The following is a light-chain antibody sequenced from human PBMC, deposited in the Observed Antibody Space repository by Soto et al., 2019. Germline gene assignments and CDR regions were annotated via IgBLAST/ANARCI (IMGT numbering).Light chain of an antibody. CDR1: ISDVGGYNY. CDR3: SSYTSSNTQI. CDR2: DVA. J-gene: IGLJ2*01. V-gene: IGLV2-14*03. Sequence: QSALAQPASVSESPGQSITISCTGTISDVGGYNYVSWFQQHPGKAPKLMIYDVATRPSGVSNRFSGSKSGNTASLAISGLQAEDEADYYCSSYTSSNTQIFGGGTKLTVL.